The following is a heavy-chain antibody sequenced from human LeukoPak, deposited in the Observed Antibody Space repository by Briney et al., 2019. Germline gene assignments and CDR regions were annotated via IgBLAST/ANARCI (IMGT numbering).Heavy chain of an antibody. CDR3: ARVYYSNSYDYWYFDL. CDR1: GGPISSYY. Sequence: SSETLSLTCTVSGGPISSYYWSWIRQPPGKGLEWIGYIFYSGSTNYNPSLKSRVTISVDTSKNQFSLKLSSVTAADTAVYYCARVYYSNSYDYWYFDLWGRGTLVTVSS. CDR2: IFYSGST. J-gene: IGHJ2*01. D-gene: IGHD6-13*01. V-gene: IGHV4-59*01.